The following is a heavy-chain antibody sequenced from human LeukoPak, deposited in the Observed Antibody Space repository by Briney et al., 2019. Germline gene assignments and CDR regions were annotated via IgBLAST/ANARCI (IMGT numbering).Heavy chain of an antibody. D-gene: IGHD6-19*01. V-gene: IGHV3-23*01. J-gene: IGHJ4*01. Sequence: GGSLRLSCAASGFTFSNSAMSWVRQDPGKGLEWVSPLSASVITTYYADSVKGRFTISRHNSKNTLYLQMNSLRAADPSVTYCAKGIYSGGWSYFDYWGHGTLVTVSS. CDR1: GFTFSNSA. CDR2: LSASVITT. CDR3: AKGIYSGGWSYFDY.